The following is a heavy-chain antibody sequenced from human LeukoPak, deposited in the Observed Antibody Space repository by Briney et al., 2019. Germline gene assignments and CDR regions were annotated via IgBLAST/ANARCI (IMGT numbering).Heavy chain of an antibody. J-gene: IGHJ6*03. Sequence: SETLSLTCTVSGGSISSGDYYWSWIRQPPGKGLEWIGYIYYSGSTYYNPSLKSRVTISVDTSKDQFSLKLSSVTVADTAVYYCAREVSGVVVPAANYYYYMDVWGKGTTVTVSS. V-gene: IGHV4-30-4*08. CDR1: GGSISSGDYY. D-gene: IGHD2-2*01. CDR3: AREVSGVVVPAANYYYYMDV. CDR2: IYYSGST.